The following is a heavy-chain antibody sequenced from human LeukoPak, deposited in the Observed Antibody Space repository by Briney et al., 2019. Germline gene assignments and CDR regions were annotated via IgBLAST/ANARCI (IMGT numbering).Heavy chain of an antibody. CDR2: IYYSGST. Sequence: SETLSLTCTVSGGSISSYYWSWIRQPPGKGLEWIWYIYYSGSTNNNTSHKSRVTISLDTSKNQSTLKLSSVTAADTAVYYCVRVGGKGVEMGPAFDIWGQGTMVTVSS. CDR3: VRVGGKGVEMGPAFDI. D-gene: IGHD5-24*01. V-gene: IGHV4-59*01. CDR1: GGSISSYY. J-gene: IGHJ3*02.